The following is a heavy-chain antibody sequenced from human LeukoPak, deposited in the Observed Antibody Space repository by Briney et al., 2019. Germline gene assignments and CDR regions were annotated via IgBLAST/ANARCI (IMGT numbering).Heavy chain of an antibody. CDR3: AHDSSGYYYGEGYFDY. CDR2: ISAYNGNT. Sequence: ASVKVSCKASGYTFTSYGISWVRQAPGQGLEWMGWISAYNGNTNYAQKVQGRVTMTTDTSTSTAYMELRSLRSDDTAVYYCAHDSSGYYYGEGYFDYWGQGTLVTVSS. J-gene: IGHJ4*02. CDR1: GYTFTSYG. D-gene: IGHD3-22*01. V-gene: IGHV1-18*01.